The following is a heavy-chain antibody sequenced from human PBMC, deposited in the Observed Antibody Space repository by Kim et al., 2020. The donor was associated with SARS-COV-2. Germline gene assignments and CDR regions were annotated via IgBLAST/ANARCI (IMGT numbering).Heavy chain of an antibody. CDR1: GGSISSSSYY. D-gene: IGHD3-3*01. CDR2: IYYSGST. Sequence: SETLSLTCTVSGGSISSSSYYWGWIRQPPGKGLEWIGSIYYSGSTYYNPSLKSRVTISVDTSKNQFSLKLSSVTAADTAVYYCARPAIYDFLTPYYYYGMYVWGQGTTVTVSS. CDR3: ARPAIYDFLTPYYYYGMYV. J-gene: IGHJ6*02. V-gene: IGHV4-39*01.